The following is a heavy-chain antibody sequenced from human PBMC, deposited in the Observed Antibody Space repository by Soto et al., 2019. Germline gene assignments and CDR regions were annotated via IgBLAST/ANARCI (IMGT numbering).Heavy chain of an antibody. J-gene: IGHJ5*02. Sequence: YSGGSTYYADSVKGRFTISRDNSKNTLYLQMNSLRAEDTAVYYWATSSNNWLHGPLDPSRQGTLVTVPS. D-gene: IGHD1-1*01. CDR2: YSGGST. V-gene: IGHV3-53*01. CDR3: ATSSNNWLHGPLDP.